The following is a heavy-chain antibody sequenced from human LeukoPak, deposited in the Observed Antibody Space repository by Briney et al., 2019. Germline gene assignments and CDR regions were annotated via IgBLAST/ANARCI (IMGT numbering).Heavy chain of an antibody. D-gene: IGHD2-15*01. J-gene: IGHJ5*02. CDR1: GGSISSYY. V-gene: IGHV4-59*01. Sequence: PSENLSLTCTVSGGSISSYYWSWIRQPPGKGLGWIGVFYLSGGTNYNPSLKSRVTIPVDTSKNQFSLKLSSVTAADTAVYYCARGPDIVVVVAAKGPGWFDPWGQGTLVTVSS. CDR2: FYLSGGT. CDR3: ARGPDIVVVVAAKGPGWFDP.